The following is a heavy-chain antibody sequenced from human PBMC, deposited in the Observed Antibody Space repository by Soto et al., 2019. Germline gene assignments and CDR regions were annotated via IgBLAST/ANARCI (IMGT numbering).Heavy chain of an antibody. CDR2: IFWSDEK. V-gene: IGHV2-26*01. CDR1: GFSLSDARMG. CDR3: AHVRQYDGARSYDF. Sequence: QVTLKESGPVLVKPTETLTLTCAVSGFSLSDARMGVSWIRQPPGKALEWLARIFWSDEKSYSSSLQSRLIISKDTSKGQVVLTMTNMDPVDTATYFCAHVRQYDGARSYDFWGRGTLVTVSS. J-gene: IGHJ4*02. D-gene: IGHD3-3*01.